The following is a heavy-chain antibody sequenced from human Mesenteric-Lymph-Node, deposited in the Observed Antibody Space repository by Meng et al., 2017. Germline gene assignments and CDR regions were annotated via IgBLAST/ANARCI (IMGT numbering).Heavy chain of an antibody. CDR2: ISWNGGST. J-gene: IGHJ4*02. CDR3: ARGQLAALDY. CDR1: GFTFADYG. V-gene: IGHV3-20*04. Sequence: EVQLVDSGGGVVRHGGSLRLSCAASGFTFADYGMSWVLQAPGKGLEWVFDISWNGGSTGYADSVKGRFTISRDNAKNSLHLQMNSLRAEDTALYFCARGQLAALDYWGQGTLVTVSS.